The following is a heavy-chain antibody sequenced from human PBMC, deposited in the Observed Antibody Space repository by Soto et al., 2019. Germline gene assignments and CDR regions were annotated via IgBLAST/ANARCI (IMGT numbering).Heavy chain of an antibody. CDR1: GGTFSSYA. CDR2: IIPIFGTA. Sequence: QVQLVQSGAEVKKPGSSVKVSCKASGGTFSSYAISWVRQAPGQGLEWMGGIIPIFGTANYAQKFQGRVTITADESPSTAYMELSSLGSEDTAVYYCARDKDGSSYYYDDAFDIWGQGTMVTVSS. V-gene: IGHV1-69*01. CDR3: ARDKDGSSYYYDDAFDI. D-gene: IGHD3-22*01. J-gene: IGHJ3*02.